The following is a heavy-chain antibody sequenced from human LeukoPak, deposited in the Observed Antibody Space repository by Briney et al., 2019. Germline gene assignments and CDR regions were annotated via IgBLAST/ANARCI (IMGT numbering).Heavy chain of an antibody. Sequence: KPGGSLRLSCVACGFIFSIYNMNWVRQAPGKGLEWVSSINTRSSSSYCADSVKGRFTISRDNAKNSLYLQMNSLRVEDSAVYYCASETDTTMRDWGQGTLVTVSS. J-gene: IGHJ4*02. CDR3: ASETDTTMRD. CDR1: GFIFSIYN. D-gene: IGHD5-18*01. CDR2: INTRSSSS. V-gene: IGHV3-21*01.